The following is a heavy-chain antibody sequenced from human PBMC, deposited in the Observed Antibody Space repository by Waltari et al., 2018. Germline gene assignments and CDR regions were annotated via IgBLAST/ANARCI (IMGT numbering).Heavy chain of an antibody. CDR2: IDPGDSET. CDR1: GYSFTNYW. J-gene: IGHJ4*02. V-gene: IGHV5-51*01. CDR3: ARLTVTTAPDS. D-gene: IGHD4-17*01. Sequence: EVQLVQSGAEVKQPGESLKISCKGSGYSFTNYWIGWVRQMPGKGLEWMGIIDPGDSETRYSPSCQGQVTISVDKSIRTAYLQWSSLKASDIAMYFCARLTVTTAPDSWGQGTLVTVSS.